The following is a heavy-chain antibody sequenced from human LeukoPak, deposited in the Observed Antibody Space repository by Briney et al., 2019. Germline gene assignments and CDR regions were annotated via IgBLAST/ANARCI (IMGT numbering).Heavy chain of an antibody. J-gene: IGHJ3*02. CDR1: GYTFTSHF. CDR3: ARVKSYYYDTSDKDAFDI. Sequence: ASVKVSCKASGYTFTSHFMHWVRQAPGQGLEWMGIINPRGCSTSYTQKFQGGVIMPRDTSTSTVYMELSSLRSEDTAVYYGARVKSYYYDTSDKDAFDIWGQGTMVTVSS. CDR2: INPRGCST. D-gene: IGHD3-22*01. V-gene: IGHV1-46*01.